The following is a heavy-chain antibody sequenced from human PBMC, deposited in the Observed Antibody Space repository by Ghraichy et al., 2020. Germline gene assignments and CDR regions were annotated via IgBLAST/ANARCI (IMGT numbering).Heavy chain of an antibody. Sequence: ASVKVSCKASGYTFTSYYMHWVRQAPGQGLEWMGIINPSGGSTSYAQKFQGRVTMTRDTSTSTVYMELSSLRSEDTAVYYCARDEVYGSGSYYIPYNWFDPWGQGTLVTVSS. CDR1: GYTFTSYY. J-gene: IGHJ5*02. V-gene: IGHV1-46*01. CDR2: INPSGGST. D-gene: IGHD3-10*01. CDR3: ARDEVYGSGSYYIPYNWFDP.